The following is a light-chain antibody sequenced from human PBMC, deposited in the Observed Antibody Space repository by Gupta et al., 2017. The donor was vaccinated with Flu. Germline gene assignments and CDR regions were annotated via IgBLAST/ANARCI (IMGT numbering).Light chain of an antibody. CDR3: QQRADWPPGDT. CDR1: QSVSSY. Sequence: FSPVERATLSCMASQSVSSYLAWYQQKPGHAPRLLIYDASDRSTGVPARFSGSGSGTDFTLTITNREPEDSAVYCCQQRADWPPGDTFGGGTKVEIK. J-gene: IGKJ4*01. CDR2: DAS. V-gene: IGKV3-11*01.